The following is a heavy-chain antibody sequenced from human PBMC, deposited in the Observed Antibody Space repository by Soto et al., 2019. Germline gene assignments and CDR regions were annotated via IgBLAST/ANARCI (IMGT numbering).Heavy chain of an antibody. Sequence: GGSLRLSCAASGFTFSSYAMHWVRQAPGKGLEWVAVISYDGSNKYYADSVKGRFTISRDNSKNTLYLQMNSLRAEDTAVYYCARDPPYRGYDLNYRGQGTLVTVSS. V-gene: IGHV3-30-3*01. CDR1: GFTFSSYA. D-gene: IGHD5-12*01. J-gene: IGHJ4*02. CDR2: ISYDGSNK. CDR3: ARDPPYRGYDLNY.